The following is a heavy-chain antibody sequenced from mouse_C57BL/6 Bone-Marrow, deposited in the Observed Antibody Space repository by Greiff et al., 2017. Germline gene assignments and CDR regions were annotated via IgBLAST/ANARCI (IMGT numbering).Heavy chain of an antibody. V-gene: IGHV1-39*01. CDR2: INSNYGTT. Sequence: VQLQQSGPELVKPGASVKISCKASGYSFSDYNMNWVKQSIGKSLEWIGVINSNYGTTSHNQKFKGKATLHVDQSSSTAYIQLNSLTSEDSAVYYCARGYDYDYTMDYWGEGTSVAVTS. J-gene: IGHJ4*01. CDR3: ARGYDYDYTMDY. CDR1: GYSFSDYN. D-gene: IGHD2-4*01.